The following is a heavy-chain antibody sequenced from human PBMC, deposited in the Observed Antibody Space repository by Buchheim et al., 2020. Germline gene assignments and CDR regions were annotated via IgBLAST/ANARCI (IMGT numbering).Heavy chain of an antibody. CDR3: ARDNWGEFWSGYPH. CDR2: IYYSGST. V-gene: IGHV4-31*03. D-gene: IGHD3-3*01. Sequence: QVQLQESGPGLVKPSQTLSLTCTVSGGSISSGGYYWSWIRQHPGKGLEWIGYIYYSGSTNYNPSLRSRVTISVDTSKNQFSLKLTSVTAADSGIYYCARDNWGEFWSGYPHWGQGAL. CDR1: GGSISSGGYY. J-gene: IGHJ4*02.